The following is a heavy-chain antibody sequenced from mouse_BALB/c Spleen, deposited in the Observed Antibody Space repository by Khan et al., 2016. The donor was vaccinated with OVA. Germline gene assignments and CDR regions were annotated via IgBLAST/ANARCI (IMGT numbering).Heavy chain of an antibody. Sequence: EVQLQESGPGLVKPSQSLSLTCTVTGYSITSDYAWNWIRQFPGNKLEWMGYIRYSGSTSYTPSLKSRIPITRDPSKNTFFLQLNSVTTEDTATYYCRRGRAYWGQGTLVTVSA. D-gene: IGHD3-3*01. J-gene: IGHJ3*01. CDR2: IRYSGST. CDR3: RRGRAY. CDR1: GYSITSDYA. V-gene: IGHV3-2*02.